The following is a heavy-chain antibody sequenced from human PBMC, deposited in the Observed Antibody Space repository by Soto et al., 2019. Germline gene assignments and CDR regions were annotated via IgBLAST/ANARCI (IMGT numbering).Heavy chain of an antibody. V-gene: IGHV3-64*01. Sequence: GGSLRLSCAASGFTFSSYAMHWVRQAPGKGLEYVSAISSNGGSTYYANSVKGRFTISRDNSKNTLYLQMGSLRAEDMAVYYCARVDYDILTGYDSWGQGTLVTVSS. CDR1: GFTFSSYA. D-gene: IGHD3-9*01. CDR2: ISSNGGST. CDR3: ARVDYDILTGYDS. J-gene: IGHJ4*02.